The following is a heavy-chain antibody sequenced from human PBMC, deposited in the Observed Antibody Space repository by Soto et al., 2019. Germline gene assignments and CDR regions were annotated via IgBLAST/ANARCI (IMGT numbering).Heavy chain of an antibody. V-gene: IGHV3-30*18. J-gene: IGHJ6*03. Sequence: GGSLRLSCAASGFTFSSYGMHWVRQAPGKGLEWVAVISYDGSNKYYADSVKGRFTISRDNSKNTLYLQMNSLRAEDTAVYYCAKSGTGYYAPPYYYMDVWGKGTTVTVSS. CDR1: GFTFSSYG. CDR3: AKSGTGYYAPPYYYMDV. CDR2: ISYDGSNK. D-gene: IGHD3-9*01.